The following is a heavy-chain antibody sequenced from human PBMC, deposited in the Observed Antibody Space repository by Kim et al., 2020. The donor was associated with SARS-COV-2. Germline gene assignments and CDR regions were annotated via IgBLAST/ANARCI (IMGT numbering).Heavy chain of an antibody. J-gene: IGHJ6*02. Sequence: GGSLRLSCAASGFTFGDYAMHWVRQAPGKGLEWVSGISWNSGSIGYADSVKGRFTISRDNAKNSLYLQMNSLRAEDTALYYCAKDTGPYYGSGSRQYYYYGMDVWGQGTTVTVSS. CDR1: GFTFGDYA. V-gene: IGHV3-9*01. CDR3: AKDTGPYYGSGSRQYYYYGMDV. CDR2: ISWNSGSI. D-gene: IGHD3-10*01.